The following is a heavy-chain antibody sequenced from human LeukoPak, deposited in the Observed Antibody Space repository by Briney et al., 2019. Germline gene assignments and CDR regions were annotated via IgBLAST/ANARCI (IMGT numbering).Heavy chain of an antibody. CDR3: ARGKGHYYGSGSYPFDF. CDR2: IHASWSA. V-gene: IGHV4-4*07. D-gene: IGHD3-10*01. Sequence: PSETLSLTCTVSGGSISRYHWSWIREPAGGGLEWIGRIHASWSARYSPTLESRVTMSVDKSKNQFSLKLSSVTAADTAVYFCARGKGHYYGSGSYPFDFWGQGTLVIVSS. CDR1: GGSISRYH. J-gene: IGHJ4*02.